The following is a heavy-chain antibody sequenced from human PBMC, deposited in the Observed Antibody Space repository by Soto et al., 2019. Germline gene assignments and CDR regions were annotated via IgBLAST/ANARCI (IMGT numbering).Heavy chain of an antibody. V-gene: IGHV3-23*01. CDR1: GFTFSTYA. J-gene: IGHJ3*01. CDR2: ISGGGDST. D-gene: IGHD3-22*01. Sequence: GGSLRLSCAASGFTFSTYAMSWVRQAPGKGLEWVSGISGGGDSTYYADSVKDRFTISRDNSKNTVSLQLSSLRVDDTAVYYCAKELGHYYDSFVFDVWGQGTKVTVSS. CDR3: AKELGHYYDSFVFDV.